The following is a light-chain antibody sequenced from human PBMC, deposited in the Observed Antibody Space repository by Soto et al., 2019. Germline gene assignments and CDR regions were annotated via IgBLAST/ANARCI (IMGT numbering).Light chain of an antibody. CDR3: QQSHSSPSLT. V-gene: IGKV1-39*01. J-gene: IGKJ4*01. CDR1: QSIGIY. Sequence: DIQMTQSPSSLSASVGDRVTITCRASQSIGIYLNWYQQKPGRAPKLLIFGASTLQGGATSRFSGSGSGTDFTLTISSLQLEDFATYYCQQSHSSPSLTFGGGTKVEIK. CDR2: GAS.